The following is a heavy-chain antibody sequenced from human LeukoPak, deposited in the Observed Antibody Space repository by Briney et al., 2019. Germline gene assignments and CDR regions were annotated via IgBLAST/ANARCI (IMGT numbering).Heavy chain of an antibody. V-gene: IGHV4-34*01. CDR2: INHSGST. D-gene: IGHD3-10*01. CDR1: GGSFSGYY. Sequence: PSETLSLTCAVYGGSFSGYYWSWIRQPPGKGLEWIGEINHSGSTNYNPSLKSRVTISVDTSKNQFSLKLSSVTAADTAVYYCARVPFDYYGSGRRSRSRSYYFDYWGQGTLVTVSS. J-gene: IGHJ4*02. CDR3: ARVPFDYYGSGRRSRSRSYYFDY.